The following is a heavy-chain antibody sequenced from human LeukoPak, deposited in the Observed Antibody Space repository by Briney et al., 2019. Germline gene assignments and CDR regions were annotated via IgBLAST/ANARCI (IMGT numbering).Heavy chain of an antibody. V-gene: IGHV4-59*12. CDR3: ARDKRYFDYFDY. CDR2: IYYSGST. J-gene: IGHJ4*02. Sequence: SETLSLTCAVYGGSFSGYYWSWIRQPPGKGLEWIGYIYYSGSTNYNPSLKSRVTISVDTSKNQFSLKLNSVTAADTALYYCARDKRYFDYFDYWGQGTLVTVSS. CDR1: GGSFSGYY. D-gene: IGHD3-9*01.